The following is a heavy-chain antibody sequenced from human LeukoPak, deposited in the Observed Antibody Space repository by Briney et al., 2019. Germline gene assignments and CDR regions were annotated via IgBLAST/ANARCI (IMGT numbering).Heavy chain of an antibody. V-gene: IGHV3-23*01. Sequence: PGGSLRLSCAASGFTFSNFAMIWVRQAPGKGLEWVSAISGSGDKTLYADSVKGRFTISRDNSKSVLYMQLNNLRLEDTAVYYCGEGHWGRGTLVTVSS. CDR1: GFTFSNFA. CDR3: GEGH. J-gene: IGHJ4*02. CDR2: ISGSGDKT.